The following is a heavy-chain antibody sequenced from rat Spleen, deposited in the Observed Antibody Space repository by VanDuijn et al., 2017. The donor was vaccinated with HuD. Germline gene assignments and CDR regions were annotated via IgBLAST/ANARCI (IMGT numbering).Heavy chain of an antibody. Sequence: EVQLVESGGGLVQPGRSMKLSCAASGFSFSDYGMAWVFQAPTKGLEWVASISYDGGSTYYRDSVKGRFTLSRDNAKSILYLQLDSLRSEDTATYYCAIRDGGFPGWGQGTLVTVSS. J-gene: IGHJ3*01. V-gene: IGHV5-20*01. CDR1: GFSFSDYG. D-gene: IGHD1-11*01. CDR2: ISYDGGST. CDR3: AIRDGGFPG.